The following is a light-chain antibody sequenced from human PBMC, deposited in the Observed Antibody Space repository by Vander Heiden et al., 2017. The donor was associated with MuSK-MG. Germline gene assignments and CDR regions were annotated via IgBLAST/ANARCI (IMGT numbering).Light chain of an antibody. J-gene: IGKJ5*01. CDR3: QQSYSTPPIT. Sequence: DIQMTQSPSSLSASVGDRVTITCRASQSISSYLNWYQQKPGKAPKLLIYAASSLQSGVPSRFSGSGSGTDFTLTISSLQPTHFATYYCQQSYSTPPITFGQGTRLEIK. CDR1: QSISSY. V-gene: IGKV1-39*01. CDR2: AAS.